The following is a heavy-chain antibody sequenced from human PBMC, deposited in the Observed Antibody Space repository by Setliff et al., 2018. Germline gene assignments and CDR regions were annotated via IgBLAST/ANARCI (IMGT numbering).Heavy chain of an antibody. CDR2: VYVGGST. V-gene: IGHV4-61*09. J-gene: IGHJ6*03. CDR3: ARAISGWYSAHYYYMDV. Sequence: PSETLSLTCNVSGVSIANTASYWSWIRQPAGKTLEWIGQVYVGGSTNYNPSLKSRVTISVDASKNQLSLNLRSVTAADTAVYYCARAISGWYSAHYYYMDVWGKGTTVTVSS. D-gene: IGHD6-19*01. CDR1: GVSIANTASY.